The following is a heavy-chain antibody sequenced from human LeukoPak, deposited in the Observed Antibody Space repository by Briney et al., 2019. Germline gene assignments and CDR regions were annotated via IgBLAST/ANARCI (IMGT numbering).Heavy chain of an antibody. V-gene: IGHV3-30*02. CDR1: GFIFSTYG. CDR3: AKDNYDYGEYDGGDY. J-gene: IGHJ4*02. D-gene: IGHD4-17*01. CDR2: IRYDGSNK. Sequence: GGSLRLSCAASGFIFSTYGMHWVRQAPGKGLEWVAFIRYDGSNKYYADSVKGRFTISRDNSKNTLYLQMNSLRPEDTAVYYCAKDNYDYGEYDGGDYWGQGTLVTVSS.